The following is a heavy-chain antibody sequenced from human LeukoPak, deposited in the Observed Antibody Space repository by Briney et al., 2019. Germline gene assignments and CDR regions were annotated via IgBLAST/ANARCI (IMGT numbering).Heavy chain of an antibody. CDR1: GYTFTGYY. CDR2: INPNSGGT. D-gene: IGHD3-3*01. CDR3: ARNGEYDFWSGYPRLDY. V-gene: IGHV1-2*02. J-gene: IGHJ4*02. Sequence: ASVKVSCKASGYTFTGYYMHWVRQAPGQGLEWMGWINPNSGGTNYAQKFQGRATMTRDTSISTAYMELSRLRSDDTAVYYCARNGEYDFWSGYPRLDYWGQGTLVTVSS.